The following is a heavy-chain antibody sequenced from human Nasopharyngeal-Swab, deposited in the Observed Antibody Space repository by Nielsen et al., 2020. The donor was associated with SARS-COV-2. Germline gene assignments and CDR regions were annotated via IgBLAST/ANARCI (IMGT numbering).Heavy chain of an antibody. J-gene: IGHJ5*02. CDR1: GFTFSSYG. Sequence: GGSLRLSCAASGFTFSSYGMHWVRQAPGKGLEWVAVIWYDGSNKYYADSVKSRFTISRDNSKNTLYLQMNSLRAEDTAVYYCAREGSSSSWYSGGDDNWFDPWGQGTLVTVSS. CDR3: AREGSSSSWYSGGDDNWFDP. CDR2: IWYDGSNK. D-gene: IGHD6-13*01. V-gene: IGHV3-33*01.